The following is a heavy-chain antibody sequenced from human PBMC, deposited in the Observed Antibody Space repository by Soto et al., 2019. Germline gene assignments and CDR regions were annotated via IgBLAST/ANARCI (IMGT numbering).Heavy chain of an antibody. Sequence: SVKVSCNASGFTFTRSAVQWVRQARGQRPEWIGWIVVGSGNTNYAQKFQERVTITRDMSTSTAYMGLSSLRSEDTAVYYCAAFATTGDAFDVWGQGTMVTVSS. J-gene: IGHJ3*01. CDR2: IVVGSGNT. CDR3: AAFATTGDAFDV. D-gene: IGHD4-17*01. CDR1: GFTFTRSA. V-gene: IGHV1-58*01.